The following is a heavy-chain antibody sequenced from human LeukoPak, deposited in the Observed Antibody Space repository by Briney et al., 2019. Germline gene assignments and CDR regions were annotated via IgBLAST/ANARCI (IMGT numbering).Heavy chain of an antibody. Sequence: ASVKVSCKASGYTFRNYDINWVRQATGQGLEWMGWMNPNSGNTGFAQKFQDRVSMTKDTSINTAYMELTSLRSGDTAVYYCARATPGGLHGYSFDYWGQGTVVTVYS. CDR3: ARATPGGLHGYSFDY. J-gene: IGHJ4*02. CDR1: GYTFRNYD. CDR2: MNPNSGNT. V-gene: IGHV1-8*02. D-gene: IGHD5-24*01.